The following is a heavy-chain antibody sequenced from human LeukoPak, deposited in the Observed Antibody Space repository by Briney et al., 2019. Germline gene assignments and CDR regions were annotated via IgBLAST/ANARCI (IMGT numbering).Heavy chain of an antibody. D-gene: IGHD3-9*01. CDR3: AREHGVLRYFDWSLDY. Sequence: GRSLRLSCAASGFTFNSYAMHWVRQAPGKGLEWVAVTSYDGGNKYYTDSVKGRFTISRDNSKNTLYLQMNSLRAEDTAVFYCAREHGVLRYFDWSLDYWGQGTLVTVSS. J-gene: IGHJ4*02. CDR1: GFTFNSYA. CDR2: TSYDGGNK. V-gene: IGHV3-30-3*01.